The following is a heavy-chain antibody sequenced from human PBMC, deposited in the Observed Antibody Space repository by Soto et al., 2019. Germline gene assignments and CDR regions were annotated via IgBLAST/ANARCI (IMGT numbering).Heavy chain of an antibody. CDR2: IYYSGST. CDR3: ARAVVIYYGMDV. Sequence: SETLSLTCTVSGGSISSGGYYWSWIRQHPGKGLEWIGYIYYSGSTYYNPSLKSRVTISVDTSKNQFPLKLSSVTAADTAVYYCARAVVIYYGMDVWGQGTTVTVS. D-gene: IGHD2-21*01. J-gene: IGHJ6*02. V-gene: IGHV4-31*03. CDR1: GGSISSGGYY.